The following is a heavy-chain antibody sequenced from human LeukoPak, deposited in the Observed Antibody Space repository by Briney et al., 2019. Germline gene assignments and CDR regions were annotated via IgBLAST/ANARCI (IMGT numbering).Heavy chain of an antibody. CDR1: GGSFRGYF. Sequence: PSEALSLTCAVQGGSFRGYFWTWIRQPPGKGLDWIGEISPSGVANHSLSLRSRVIISMDTSTNQFSLRLSSVTAADTAVYYCARDLKKGYYGSSVYYDFAMDVWGQGTTVTVSS. V-gene: IGHV4-34*01. J-gene: IGHJ6*02. CDR2: ISPSGVA. D-gene: IGHD3-10*01. CDR3: ARDLKKGYYGSSVYYDFAMDV.